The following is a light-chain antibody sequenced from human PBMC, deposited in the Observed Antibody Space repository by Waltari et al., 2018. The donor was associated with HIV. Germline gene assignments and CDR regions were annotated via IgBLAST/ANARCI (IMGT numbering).Light chain of an antibody. CDR1: TSVSSN. CDR2: DTS. Sequence: VLTQSPATLSVSPGERATLSCKASTSVSSNLAWYQQKPGQAPRFLIYDTSTRATGVPARFSGSGSGTEFTLTISSLQSEDFAIYYCHEYNKWPFTFGPGTKVEIK. CDR3: HEYNKWPFT. V-gene: IGKV3-15*01. J-gene: IGKJ3*01.